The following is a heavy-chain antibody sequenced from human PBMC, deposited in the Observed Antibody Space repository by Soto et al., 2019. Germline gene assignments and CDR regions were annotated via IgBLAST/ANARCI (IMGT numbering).Heavy chain of an antibody. D-gene: IGHD6-19*01. V-gene: IGHV1-18*04. Sequence: ASVKVSCKASGYTFTGYGISWVRQAPGQGLEWMGWISAYNGNTNYAQKLQGRVTMTTDTSTSTAYMELRSLRSDDTAVYYCAGGRIVVAGSSAYYGMDVWGQGTAVTVSS. CDR2: ISAYNGNT. J-gene: IGHJ6*02. CDR1: GYTFTGYG. CDR3: AGGRIVVAGSSAYYGMDV.